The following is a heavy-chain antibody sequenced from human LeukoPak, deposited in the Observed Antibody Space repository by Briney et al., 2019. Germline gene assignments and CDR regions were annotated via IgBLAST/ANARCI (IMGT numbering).Heavy chain of an antibody. CDR3: ARDHSNWNYAPDF. Sequence: ASVKVSCKASGYTFTSYDISWVRQAPGQGPEWMGWISAYNGDTNYAQKFQGRVSMTTDTSTGTAYLDVRSLTSDDTAVYYCARDHSNWNYAPDFWGQGTLVIVSS. J-gene: IGHJ4*02. CDR2: ISAYNGDT. CDR1: GYTFTSYD. V-gene: IGHV1-18*01. D-gene: IGHD1-7*01.